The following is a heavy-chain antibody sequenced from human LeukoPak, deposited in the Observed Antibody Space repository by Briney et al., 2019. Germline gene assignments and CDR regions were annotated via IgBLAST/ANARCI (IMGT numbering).Heavy chain of an antibody. D-gene: IGHD2-15*01. J-gene: IGHJ4*02. CDR3: AREGGPFDY. CDR1: GGSISSGSYY. Sequence: SQTLPLTCTVSGGSISSGSYYWSWIRQPAGKGLEWIGRIYTSGSTNYNPSLKSRVTISVDTSKNQFSLKLSSVTAADTAVYYCAREGGPFDYWGQGTLVTVSS. CDR2: IYTSGST. V-gene: IGHV4-61*02.